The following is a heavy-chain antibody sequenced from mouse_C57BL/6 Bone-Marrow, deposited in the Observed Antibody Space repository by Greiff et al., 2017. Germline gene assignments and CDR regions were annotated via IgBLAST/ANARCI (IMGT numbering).Heavy chain of an antibody. J-gene: IGHJ3*01. CDR3: ARGYDYDVLLFAY. V-gene: IGHV1-31*01. Sequence: VQLQQSGPELVKPGASVKISCKASGYSFTGYYMHWVKQSHGNILDWIGYLYPYNGVSSYNQKFKGKATLTVDKSSSTAYMELRSLTSEDSAVYDCARGYDYDVLLFAYWGQGTLVTVSA. CDR1: GYSFTGYY. D-gene: IGHD2-4*01. CDR2: LYPYNGVS.